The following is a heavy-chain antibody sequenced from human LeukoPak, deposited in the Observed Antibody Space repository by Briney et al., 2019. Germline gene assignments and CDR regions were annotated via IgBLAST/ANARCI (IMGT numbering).Heavy chain of an antibody. CDR3: ARDSRDGYNSYFDY. CDR2: INPNSGGT. CDR1: GYTFTGYY. J-gene: IGHJ4*02. Sequence: ASVKDSCKASGYTFTGYYMHWVRQAPGQGLEWMGWINPNSGGTNYAQKFQGRVTMTRDTSISTAYMELSRLRSDNTAVYYCARDSRDGYNSYFDYWGQGTLVTVSS. D-gene: IGHD5-24*01. V-gene: IGHV1-2*02.